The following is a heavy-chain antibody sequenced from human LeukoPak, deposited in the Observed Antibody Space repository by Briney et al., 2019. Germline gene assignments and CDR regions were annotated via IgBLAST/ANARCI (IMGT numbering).Heavy chain of an antibody. V-gene: IGHV1-69*05. CDR1: GGTFSRYA. D-gene: IGHD3-22*01. Sequence: SVKVSCKASGGTFSRYAISWVRQAPGQGLEWMGRIIPIFGTANYAQKFQGRVTITTDESTSTAYMELSSLRSEDTAVYYCARQGVQPSYYDSSGTGLYFDYWGQGTLVTVSS. CDR2: IIPIFGTA. CDR3: ARQGVQPSYYDSSGTGLYFDY. J-gene: IGHJ4*02.